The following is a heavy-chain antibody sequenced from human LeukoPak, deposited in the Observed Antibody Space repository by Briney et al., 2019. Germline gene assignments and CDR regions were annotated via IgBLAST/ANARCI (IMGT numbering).Heavy chain of an antibody. CDR1: GFTVSSNY. J-gene: IGHJ4*02. CDR3: ARENEGFGYNPLDY. Sequence: GGSLRLSCAASGFTVSSNYMSWVRQAPGKGLEWVSVIYSGGSTYYADSVKGRFTISRDNSKNALYLQMNSLRAEDTAVYYCARENEGFGYNPLDYWGQGTLVTVSS. D-gene: IGHD5-18*01. CDR2: IYSGGST. V-gene: IGHV3-66*01.